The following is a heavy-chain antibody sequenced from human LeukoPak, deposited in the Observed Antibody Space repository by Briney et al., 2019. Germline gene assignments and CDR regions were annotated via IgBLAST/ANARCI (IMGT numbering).Heavy chain of an antibody. CDR3: AKDIDFDY. D-gene: IGHD1-26*01. CDR1: GFTFSNYG. V-gene: IGHV3-30*02. CDR2: IRYDGSNK. J-gene: IGHJ4*02. Sequence: PGGSLRLSCAASGFTFSNYGMHWVCQAPGKGLEWVAFIRYDGSNKYYADSVKGRFTISRDNSKNTLCLQMNSLRAEDTAVYYCAKDIDFDYWGQGTLVTVSS.